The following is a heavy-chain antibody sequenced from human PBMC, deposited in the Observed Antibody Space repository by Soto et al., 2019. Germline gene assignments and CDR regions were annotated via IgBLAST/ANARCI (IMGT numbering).Heavy chain of an antibody. CDR3: ARDQSAGYSSGWCDY. J-gene: IGHJ4*02. CDR1: GFTFSSYA. CDR2: ISYDGSNK. V-gene: IGHV3-30-3*01. D-gene: IGHD6-19*01. Sequence: QVQLVESGGGVVQPGRSLRLSCAASGFTFSSYAMHWVRQAPGKGLEWVAVISYDGSNKYYADSVKGRFTISIDNSKNKRYLQMNSLRAEDTAVYYCARDQSAGYSSGWCDYWGQGTLVTVSS.